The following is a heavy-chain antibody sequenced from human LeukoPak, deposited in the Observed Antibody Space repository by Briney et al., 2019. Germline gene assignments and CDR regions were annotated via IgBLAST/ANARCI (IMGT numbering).Heavy chain of an antibody. Sequence: SETLSLTCTVSGYSISSGYYWGWIRQPPGKGLEWIGSIYHSGSTYYNPSLKSRVTISVDTSKNQFSLKLSSVTAADTAVYYCASILGSLGSSWFSSWGQGTLVTVSS. CDR1: GYSISSGYY. D-gene: IGHD3-16*01. V-gene: IGHV4-38-2*02. J-gene: IGHJ5*01. CDR2: IYHSGST. CDR3: ASILGSLGSSWFSS.